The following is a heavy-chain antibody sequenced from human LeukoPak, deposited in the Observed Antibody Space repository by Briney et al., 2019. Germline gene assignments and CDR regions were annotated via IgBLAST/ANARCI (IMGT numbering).Heavy chain of an antibody. D-gene: IGHD3-10*01. CDR3: ARDLWGSGIDN. CDR2: IYYSGST. J-gene: IGHJ4*02. Sequence: SETLSLTCTVSGGSISSYYWSWIRQPPGKGLEWIGYIYYSGSTNYKSSLKSRVTISVDTSKNQFSLKLSSVTAADTAVYYCARDLWGSGIDNWGQGTLVTVSS. CDR1: GGSISSYY. V-gene: IGHV4-59*12.